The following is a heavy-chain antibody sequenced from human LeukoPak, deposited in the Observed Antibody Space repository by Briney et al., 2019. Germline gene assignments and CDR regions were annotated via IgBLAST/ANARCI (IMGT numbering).Heavy chain of an antibody. V-gene: IGHV3-30*18. J-gene: IGHJ5*02. CDR2: ISYDGSNK. D-gene: IGHD2-2*01. CDR3: AKNCGSSTGVPWFDP. CDR1: GFTFSSYG. Sequence: GRSLRLSCAASGFTFSSYGMHWVRRAPGKGLEWVAVISYDGSNKYYADSVKGRFTISRDNSKNTLYLQMNSLRAEDTAVYYCAKNCGSSTGVPWFDPWGQGTLVTVSS.